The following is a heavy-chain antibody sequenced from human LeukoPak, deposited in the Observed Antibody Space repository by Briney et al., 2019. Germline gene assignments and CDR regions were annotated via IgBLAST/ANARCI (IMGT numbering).Heavy chain of an antibody. CDR1: GGSISSSNW. D-gene: IGHD3-10*01. Sequence: PSGTLSLTCAVSGGSISSSNWWSWVRQPPGKGLEWIGEIYHSGSTNYNPSLKSRVTISVDKSKNQFSLKLSSVTAADTAVYYCARLPGDVLLWFGEPRSYYYYGMDVWGQGTTVTVSS. J-gene: IGHJ6*02. V-gene: IGHV4-4*02. CDR2: IYHSGST. CDR3: ARLPGDVLLWFGEPRSYYYYGMDV.